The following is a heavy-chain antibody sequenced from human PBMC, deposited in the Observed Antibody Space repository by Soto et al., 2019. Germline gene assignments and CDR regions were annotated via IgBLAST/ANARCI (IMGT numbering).Heavy chain of an antibody. V-gene: IGHV4-39*01. D-gene: IGHD5-18*01. CDR3: ARRGGIQLWQD. CDR2: IYYSGST. Sequence: QLQMQESGPGLVKPSETLSLTCNVSGGSISSSSYYWGWIRQPPGKGLEWIGSIYYSGSTYYNPSLKGRVTLSVDTSKNHFSLKLSSVTAVDTDVYYCARRGGIQLWQDWGQGTLVTVSS. J-gene: IGHJ4*02. CDR1: GGSISSSSYY.